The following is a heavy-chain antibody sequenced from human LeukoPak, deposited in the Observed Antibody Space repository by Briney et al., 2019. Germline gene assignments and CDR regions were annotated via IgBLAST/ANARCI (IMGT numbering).Heavy chain of an antibody. Sequence: GGSLRLSCAASGFTFSNYWIHWVRQAPGKGLVWVSRINSDGSSTSYADSVKGRFTISRDNAKNTLYLQMNSLRAEDTAVYYCARGGGYSYGALDYWGQGTLVPVSS. V-gene: IGHV3-74*01. D-gene: IGHD5-18*01. J-gene: IGHJ4*02. CDR2: INSDGSST. CDR3: ARGGGYSYGALDY. CDR1: GFTFSNYW.